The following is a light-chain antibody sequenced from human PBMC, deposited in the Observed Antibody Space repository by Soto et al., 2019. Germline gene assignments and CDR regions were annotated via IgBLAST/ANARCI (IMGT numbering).Light chain of an antibody. Sequence: DIQMTQSPSTLSASVGDRVTIACRASQSISGWLAWYQQKPGEAPKLLIYQASHLESGVPSRFSGSGSGTEFTLTITSLQPDDFATYYCQQYNGYPWTFGQGTKVDIK. J-gene: IGKJ1*01. CDR3: QQYNGYPWT. CDR2: QAS. V-gene: IGKV1-5*03. CDR1: QSISGW.